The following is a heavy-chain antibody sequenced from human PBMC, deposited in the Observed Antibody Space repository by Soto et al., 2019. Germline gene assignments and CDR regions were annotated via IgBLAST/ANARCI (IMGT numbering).Heavy chain of an antibody. CDR3: ARGGVEMATIAPLR. Sequence: SVKVSCKASVGTFSNYAINWVRQAPGQGLEWMGGITPIFGSANYAQKFQGRVTIIADKSTNTVYMELSSLRSEDTAVYYCARGGVEMATIAPLRWGQGTLVTVSS. D-gene: IGHD5-12*01. CDR2: ITPIFGSA. V-gene: IGHV1-69*06. CDR1: VGTFSNYA. J-gene: IGHJ4*02.